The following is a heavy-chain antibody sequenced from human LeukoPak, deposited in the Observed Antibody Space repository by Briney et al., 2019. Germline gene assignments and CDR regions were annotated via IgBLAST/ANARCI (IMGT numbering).Heavy chain of an antibody. D-gene: IGHD1-26*01. CDR2: IYNSGTT. CDR1: GGSFSSYY. CDR3: ARDRLGATGHWRIDV. V-gene: IGHV4-4*07. Sequence: SETLSLTCTVSGGSFSSYYWTWIRQPAGKGLEWIGRIYNSGTTNYSPSLESRVTMSLDTSKNRVSLSLSSVTAADTAVYYCARDRLGATGHWRIDVWGRGTLVTVSS. J-gene: IGHJ2*01.